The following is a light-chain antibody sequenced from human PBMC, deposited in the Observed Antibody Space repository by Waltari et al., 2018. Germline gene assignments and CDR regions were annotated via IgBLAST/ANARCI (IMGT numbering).Light chain of an antibody. CDR1: SSDVGGYNL. V-gene: IGLV2-23*01. CDR3: CSDAGSRGVV. J-gene: IGLJ2*01. Sequence: QSALTQPAPVSGSPGQPITISCTGTSSDVGGYNLVAWSQQPPGQAPKSMIYEGIKRPYGVSNRFSGSKSCNTASLTIAGLQAEDEADYYCCSDAGSRGVVFGGGTKLTVL. CDR2: EGI.